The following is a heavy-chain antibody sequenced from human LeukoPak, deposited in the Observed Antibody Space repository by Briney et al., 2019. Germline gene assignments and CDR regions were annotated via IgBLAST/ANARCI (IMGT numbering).Heavy chain of an antibody. CDR3: ACALLTPMVFDY. V-gene: IGHV5-51*01. CDR2: IYPGDSDT. Sequence: GESLKISCETSGYSFTNSWIAWVRQMPGKGLEWMGIIYPGDSDTRYSPSFQGRVTISVDKSISTAYLQLSSLKASDTARYYCACALLTPMVFDYWGQGTLVSVSS. J-gene: IGHJ4*02. CDR1: GYSFTNSW. D-gene: IGHD5-18*01.